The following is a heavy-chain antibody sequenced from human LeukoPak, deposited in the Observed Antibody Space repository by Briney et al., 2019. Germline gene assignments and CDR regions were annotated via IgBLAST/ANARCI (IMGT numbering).Heavy chain of an antibody. V-gene: IGHV4-59*01. CDR2: IYYSGST. CDR3: ARDGGYYDILTGPWYGMDV. CDR1: GGSISSYY. Sequence: SETLSLTCTVSGGSISSYYWSWIRQPPGKGLEWIGYIYYSGSTNYNPSLKSRVTISVDTSKNQFSLKLSSVTAADTAVYYCARDGGYYDILTGPWYGMDVWGQGTTVTVSS. D-gene: IGHD3-9*01. J-gene: IGHJ6*02.